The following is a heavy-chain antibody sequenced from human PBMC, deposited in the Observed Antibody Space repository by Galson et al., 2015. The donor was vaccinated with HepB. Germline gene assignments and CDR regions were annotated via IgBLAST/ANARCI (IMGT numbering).Heavy chain of an antibody. CDR1: GGSISSSSYY. Sequence: LSLTCTVSGGSISSSSYYWGWIRQPPGKGLEWIGSIYYSGSTYYNPSLKSRVTISVDTSKNQFSLKLSSVTAADTAVYYCARPAEPILRYFDWLNNDDAFDIWGQGTMVTVSS. CDR2: IYYSGST. CDR3: ARPAEPILRYFDWLNNDDAFDI. D-gene: IGHD3-9*01. V-gene: IGHV4-39*01. J-gene: IGHJ3*02.